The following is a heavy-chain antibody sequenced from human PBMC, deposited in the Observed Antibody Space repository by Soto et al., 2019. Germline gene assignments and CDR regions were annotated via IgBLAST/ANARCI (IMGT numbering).Heavy chain of an antibody. D-gene: IGHD3-3*01. J-gene: IGHJ4*02. CDR3: ARGLEWLLHYFDY. V-gene: IGHV3-48*02. CDR2: ISSSSSTI. Sequence: PGGSLRLSCAASGFTSSSYSMNWVRQAPGKGLEWVSYISSSSSTIYYADSVKGRFTISRDNAKNSLYLQMNSLRDEDTAVYYCARGLEWLLHYFDYWGQGTLVTVSS. CDR1: GFTSSSYS.